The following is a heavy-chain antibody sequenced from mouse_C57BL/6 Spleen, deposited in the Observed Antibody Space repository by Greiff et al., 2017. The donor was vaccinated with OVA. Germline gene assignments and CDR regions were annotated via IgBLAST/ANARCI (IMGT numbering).Heavy chain of an antibody. D-gene: IGHD3-2*02. CDR2: IYPGDGDT. CDR3: ARKEARGILFDY. CDR1: GYAFSSSW. J-gene: IGHJ2*01. V-gene: IGHV1-82*01. Sequence: QVQLKESGPELVKPGASVKISCKASGYAFSSSWMNWVKQRPGKGLEWIGRIYPGDGDTNYYGKFKGKATLTADKSSSTAYMQLSSLTSEDSAVYFCARKEARGILFDYWGQGTTLTVSS.